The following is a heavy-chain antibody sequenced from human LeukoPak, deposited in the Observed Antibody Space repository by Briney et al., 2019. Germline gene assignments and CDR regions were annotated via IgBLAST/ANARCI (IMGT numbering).Heavy chain of an antibody. CDR3: ARDQSRVVGTRPADH. D-gene: IGHD2-15*01. V-gene: IGHV1-18*01. Sequence: ASVKVSCKASVYTYTSYGISWARQAPGQGLEWMGWISVYNGNANYAQKFQGRVTMTTDTSTSTAYMELRSLTSDDTAVYYCARDQSRVVGTRPADHWGHGTLVTVSS. J-gene: IGHJ4*01. CDR1: VYTYTSYG. CDR2: ISVYNGNA.